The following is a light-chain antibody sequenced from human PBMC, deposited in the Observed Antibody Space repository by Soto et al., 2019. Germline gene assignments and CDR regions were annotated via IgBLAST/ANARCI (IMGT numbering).Light chain of an antibody. V-gene: IGKV3-20*01. CDR1: QSVSSSY. CDR2: ATS. Sequence: EIVLTQSPGTLSLSPGERDTLSCRASQSVSSSYLAWYQQKPGQAPRLLIYATSNRATGIPDRFSGSGSGADFTLTISRLEPEDFAVYYCQQYGISPVFTFGPGTKVDIK. CDR3: QQYGISPVFT. J-gene: IGKJ3*01.